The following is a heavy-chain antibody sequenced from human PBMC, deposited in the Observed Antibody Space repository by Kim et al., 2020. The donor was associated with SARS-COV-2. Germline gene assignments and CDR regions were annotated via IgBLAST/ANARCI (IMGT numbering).Heavy chain of an antibody. CDR2: ISSSSSYI. CDR3: ARDPAAIFGVVLDFDY. V-gene: IGHV3-21*01. J-gene: IGHJ4*02. D-gene: IGHD3-3*01. Sequence: GGSLRLSCAASGFTFSSYSMNWVRQAPGKGLEWVSSISSSSSYIYYADSVKGRFTISRDNAKNSLYLQMNSLRAEDTAVYYCARDPAAIFGVVLDFDYWGQGTLVTVSS. CDR1: GFTFSSYS.